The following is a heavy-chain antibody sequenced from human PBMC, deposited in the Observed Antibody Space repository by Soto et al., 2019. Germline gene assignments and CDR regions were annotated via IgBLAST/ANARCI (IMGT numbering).Heavy chain of an antibody. Sequence: SETLSLTCTVSGDSIDTSSYCWGWIRQPPGKGLEWIGSVCYRGTTYYNPSLKSRLTISVDTSKRQFSLTLSSVTAADTAVFYCARQGEHSSSYFFDSWGQGTLVTVSS. J-gene: IGHJ4*02. D-gene: IGHD6-6*01. CDR3: ARQGEHSSSYFFDS. V-gene: IGHV4-39*01. CDR1: GDSIDTSSYC. CDR2: VCYRGTT.